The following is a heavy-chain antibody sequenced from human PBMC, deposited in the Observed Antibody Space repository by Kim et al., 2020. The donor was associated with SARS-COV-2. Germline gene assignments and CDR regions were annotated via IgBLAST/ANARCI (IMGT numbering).Heavy chain of an antibody. CDR1: GFTFGDYA. V-gene: IGHV3-49*04. CDR2: IRSKAYGGRT. Sequence: GGSLRLSCTASGFTFGDYAMSWVRQAPGKGLEWVGFIRSKAYGGRTEYAASVKGRFTISRDDSKSIAYLQMNSLKTEDTAVYYCTRAHNIGRWAYYYYYYMDVWGKGTTVTVSS. D-gene: IGHD5-12*01. CDR3: TRAHNIGRWAYYYYYYMDV. J-gene: IGHJ6*03.